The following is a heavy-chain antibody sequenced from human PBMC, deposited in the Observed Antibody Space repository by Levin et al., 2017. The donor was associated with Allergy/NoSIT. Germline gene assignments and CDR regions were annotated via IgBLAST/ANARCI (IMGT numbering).Heavy chain of an antibody. CDR2: ISGSGGTT. V-gene: IGHV3-23*01. Sequence: GGSLRLSCAASGFTFSSYSMSWVRQAPGKGLYWVSVISGSGGTTYYADSVKGRFTISRDNSKNTLYLQMNSLRAEDTAVYYCAKEAAYCGGDCYSLGDCWGQGTLVTVAS. CDR1: GFTFSSYS. D-gene: IGHD2-21*02. J-gene: IGHJ4*02. CDR3: AKEAAYCGGDCYSLGDC.